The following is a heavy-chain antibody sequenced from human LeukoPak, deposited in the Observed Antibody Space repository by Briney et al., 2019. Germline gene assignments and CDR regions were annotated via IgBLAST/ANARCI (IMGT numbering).Heavy chain of an antibody. D-gene: IGHD1-26*01. J-gene: IGHJ4*02. Sequence: SETLSLTCTVSGGSISSSSYYWGWIRQPPGKGLEWIGSIYYSGSTYYNPSLKSRVTISVDTSKNQFSLKLSSVTAADTAVYYCARSRLVGAIRPFFDYWGQGTLVTVSS. V-gene: IGHV4-39*01. CDR3: ARSRLVGAIRPFFDY. CDR2: IYYSGST. CDR1: GGSISSSSYY.